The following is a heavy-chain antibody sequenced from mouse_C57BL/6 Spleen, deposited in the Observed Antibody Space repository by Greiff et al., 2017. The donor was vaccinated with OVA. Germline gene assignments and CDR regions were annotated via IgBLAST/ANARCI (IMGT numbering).Heavy chain of an antibody. CDR3: ARGGLREGVAY. CDR2: IRHKANGYTT. CDR1: GFTFTDYY. V-gene: IGHV7-3*01. J-gene: IGHJ3*01. D-gene: IGHD2-4*01. Sequence: EVKLMESGGGLVQPGGSLSLSCAASGFTFTDYYMSWVRQPPGKALEWLGFIRHKANGYTTEYSASVKGRFTISRDNSQSLLYLQMKALRAEDSATCYCARGGLREGVAYWGQGTLVTVSA.